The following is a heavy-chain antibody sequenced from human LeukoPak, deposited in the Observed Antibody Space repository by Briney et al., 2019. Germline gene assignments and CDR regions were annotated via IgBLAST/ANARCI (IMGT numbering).Heavy chain of an antibody. CDR1: GFTFSSYG. CDR2: ISYDGSNK. Sequence: PGGSLRLSCAASGFTFSSYGMHWVRQVPGKGLEWVAVISYDGSNKYYADSVKGRFTISRGNSKNTLYLQMNSLRAEDTAVYYCVWELDAFDIWGQGTMVTVSS. J-gene: IGHJ3*02. CDR3: VWELDAFDI. V-gene: IGHV3-30*03.